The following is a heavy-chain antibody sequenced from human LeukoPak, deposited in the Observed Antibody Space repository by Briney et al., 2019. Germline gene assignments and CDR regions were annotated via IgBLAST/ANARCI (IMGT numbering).Heavy chain of an antibody. V-gene: IGHV3-33*06. CDR2: IWYDGSNK. J-gene: IGHJ4*02. CDR3: AENRDDFCPLPDY. Sequence: LPGGSLRLSCAASGFTFSSYGMHWVRQAPGKGLEWVAVIWYDGSNKYYADSVKGRFTISRDNSKNTLYLQMNSLRAEDTAVYYCAENRDDFCPLPDYWGQGTLVTVSS. D-gene: IGHD3-3*01. CDR1: GFTFSSYG.